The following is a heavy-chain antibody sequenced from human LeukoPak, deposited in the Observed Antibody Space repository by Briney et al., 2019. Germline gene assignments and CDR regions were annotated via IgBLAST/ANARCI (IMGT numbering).Heavy chain of an antibody. D-gene: IGHD6-19*01. J-gene: IGHJ4*02. Sequence: ASVKVSCKASGYTFTVYYIHWVRQAPGQGLEWMGWINPNSGGTNYAQKFQGRVTMTRDTSISTAYMELSRLSSDDTAVYYCARDNSSSPGYWGQGTLVTVSS. CDR1: GYTFTVYY. CDR2: INPNSGGT. V-gene: IGHV1-2*02. CDR3: ARDNSSSPGY.